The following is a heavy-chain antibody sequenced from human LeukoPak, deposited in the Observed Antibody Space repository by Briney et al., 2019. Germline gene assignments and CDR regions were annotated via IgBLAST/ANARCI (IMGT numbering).Heavy chain of an antibody. D-gene: IGHD3-10*01. CDR3: ARGRSYGSGSYSVKYYYGMDV. J-gene: IGHJ6*04. V-gene: IGHV3-53*01. Sequence: GSLRLSCAASGFTVSSNYMSWVRQAPGKGLEWVSVIYSGGSTYYADSVKGRFTISRDNSKSTLYLQMNSLRAEDTAVYYCARGRSYGSGSYSVKYYYGMDVWGKGTTVTVSS. CDR1: GFTVSSNY. CDR2: IYSGGST.